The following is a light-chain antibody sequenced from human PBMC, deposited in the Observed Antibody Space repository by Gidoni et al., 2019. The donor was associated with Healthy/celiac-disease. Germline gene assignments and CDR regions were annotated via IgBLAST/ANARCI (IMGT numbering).Light chain of an antibody. Sequence: IQLTQSPSSLSASVGDRVTITCRASQGISSYLAWYQPKPGKAPKLLIYAASTLQSGVPSRFSGSGSGTDFTLTISSLQPEDFATYSCQQLNSYPLTFGGGTKVEIK. CDR2: AAS. CDR1: QGISSY. V-gene: IGKV1-9*01. CDR3: QQLNSYPLT. J-gene: IGKJ4*01.